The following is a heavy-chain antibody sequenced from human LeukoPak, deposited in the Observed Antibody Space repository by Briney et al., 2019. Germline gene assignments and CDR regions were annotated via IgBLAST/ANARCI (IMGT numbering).Heavy chain of an antibody. CDR1: GYTFTSYY. D-gene: IGHD6-13*01. V-gene: IGHV1-46*01. CDR2: INPSGGST. CDR3: ARGLIAAAGPS. J-gene: IGHJ5*02. Sequence: ASVKVSCKASGYTFTSYYMHWVRQAPGQGLEWMGIINPSGGSTSYAQRFQGRVTMTRDMSTSTVYMELSSLRSEDTAVYYCARGLIAAAGPSWGQGTLVTVSS.